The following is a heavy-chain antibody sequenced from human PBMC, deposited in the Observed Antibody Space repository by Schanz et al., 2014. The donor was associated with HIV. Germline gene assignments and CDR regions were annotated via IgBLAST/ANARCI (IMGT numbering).Heavy chain of an antibody. D-gene: IGHD3-22*01. V-gene: IGHV4-34*01. CDR2: INHSGNT. CDR3: ARSYYYDGSPLPLDS. CDR1: GGSFSGYY. J-gene: IGHJ4*02. Sequence: QVQLQQWGAGLLRPSETLSLTCAVYGGSFSGYYWSWIRQPPGKGLEWIGAINHSGNTNYNPSLKSRVTISVDTSKNQFSLKMSSVTAADTAVYYCARSYYYDGSPLPLDSWGQGTLVTVSS.